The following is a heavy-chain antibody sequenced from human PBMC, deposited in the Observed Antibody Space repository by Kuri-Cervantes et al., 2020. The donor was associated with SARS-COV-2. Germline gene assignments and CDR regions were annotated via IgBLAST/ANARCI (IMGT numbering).Heavy chain of an antibody. CDR1: GFTFSDYY. Sequence: GGSLRLSCAASGFTFSDYYMNWVRQAPGKGLEWVSSISSSSTIYYADSVKGRFTISRDNSKNTLYLQMNSLRAEDTAVYYCAKDSGYYDSSGYPLDAFDIWGQGTMVTVSS. V-gene: IGHV3-69-1*01. D-gene: IGHD3-22*01. CDR2: ISSSSTI. J-gene: IGHJ3*02. CDR3: AKDSGYYDSSGYPLDAFDI.